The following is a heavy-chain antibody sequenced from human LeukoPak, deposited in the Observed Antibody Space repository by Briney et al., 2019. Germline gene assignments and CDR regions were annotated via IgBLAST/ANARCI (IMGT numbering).Heavy chain of an antibody. J-gene: IGHJ4*02. D-gene: IGHD3-10*01. CDR3: ARVRGSAPPGYFDY. Sequence: SETPSLTCAVYGGSFSGYYWSWIRQPPGKGLEWIGYIYYSGSTYYNPSLKSRVTISVDTSKNQFSLKLSSVTAADTAVYYCARVRGSAPPGYFDYWGQGTLVTVSS. CDR1: GGSFSGYY. V-gene: IGHV4-30-4*08. CDR2: IYYSGST.